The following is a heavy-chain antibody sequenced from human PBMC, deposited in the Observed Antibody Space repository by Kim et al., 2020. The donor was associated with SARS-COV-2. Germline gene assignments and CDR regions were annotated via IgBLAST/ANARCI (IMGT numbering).Heavy chain of an antibody. CDR1: GYTFTSYA. J-gene: IGHJ3*02. V-gene: IGHV7-4-1*02. CDR2: INTNTGNP. Sequence: ASVKVSCKASGYTFTSYAMNWVRQAPGQGLEWMGWINTNTGNPTYAQGFTGRFVFSLDTSVSTAYLQISSLKAEDTAVYYCAQQSYGSGSYYSIPDAFDIWGQGTMVTVSS. D-gene: IGHD3-10*01. CDR3: AQQSYGSGSYYSIPDAFDI.